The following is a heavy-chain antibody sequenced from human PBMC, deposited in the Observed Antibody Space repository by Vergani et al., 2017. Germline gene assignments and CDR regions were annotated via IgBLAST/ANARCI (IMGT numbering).Heavy chain of an antibody. CDR1: GFTFSSYA. CDR3: ARDLDPLAYVEIVATIVGYFDY. J-gene: IGHJ4*02. Sequence: QVQLVESGGGVVQPGRSLRLSCAASGFTFSSYAMHWVRQAPGEGLEWVAVISYDGSNKYYADSVKGRFTISRDNSKNTLSLQMNSLRAEDTAVYYCARDLDPLAYVEIVATIVGYFDYWGQGTLVTVSS. V-gene: IGHV3-30-3*01. D-gene: IGHD5-12*01. CDR2: ISYDGSNK.